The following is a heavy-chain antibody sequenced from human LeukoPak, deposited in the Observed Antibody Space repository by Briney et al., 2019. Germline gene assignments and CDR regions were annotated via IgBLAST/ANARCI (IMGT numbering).Heavy chain of an antibody. D-gene: IGHD2-2*01. CDR2: FDPEDGET. Sequence: ASVKVSCKVSGYTLTELSMHWVRQAPGKGLEWMGGFDPEDGETIYAQKFQGRVTMTEDTSTDTAYVELSSLRSEDTAVYYCATVIGQSSSPPSDWFDPWGQGTLVTVSS. CDR1: GYTLTELS. J-gene: IGHJ5*02. CDR3: ATVIGQSSSPPSDWFDP. V-gene: IGHV1-24*01.